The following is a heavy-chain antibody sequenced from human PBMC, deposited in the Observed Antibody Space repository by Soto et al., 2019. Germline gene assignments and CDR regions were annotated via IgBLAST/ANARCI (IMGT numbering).Heavy chain of an antibody. D-gene: IGHD5-12*01. J-gene: IGHJ6*02. CDR1: GYSFTSYW. Sequence: RXESLKISCKGSGYSFTSYWIGWVRQMPGKGLEWMGIIYPGDSDTRYSPSFQGQVTISADKSISTAYLQWSSLKASDTAMYYCARQDSGYDIPYYYYGMDVWGQGTTVTVSS. CDR3: ARQDSGYDIPYYYYGMDV. CDR2: IYPGDSDT. V-gene: IGHV5-51*01.